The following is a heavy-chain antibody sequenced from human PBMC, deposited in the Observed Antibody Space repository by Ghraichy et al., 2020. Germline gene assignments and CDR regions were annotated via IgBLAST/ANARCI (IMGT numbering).Heavy chain of an antibody. V-gene: IGHV4-61*01. CDR3: ARGYYYDSSGYLDY. Sequence: SQTISLTCAVSGGSVSSPRQYWSWIRQSPGKGLEWLGYIYYSGNTNYNPSLKSRVAMSLDTSKNQFSLKLTSVTAADTALYYCARGYYYDSSGYLDYWGQGTLVTVSS. D-gene: IGHD3-22*01. CDR2: IYYSGNT. J-gene: IGHJ4*02. CDR1: GGSVSSPRQY.